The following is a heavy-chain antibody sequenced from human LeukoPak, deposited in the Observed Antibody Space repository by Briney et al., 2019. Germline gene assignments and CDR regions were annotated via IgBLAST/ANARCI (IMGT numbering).Heavy chain of an antibody. CDR1: GFTFSSYG. V-gene: IGHV3-33*06. J-gene: IGHJ4*02. Sequence: GGSLRLSCAASGFTFSSYGMYWVRRAPGKGLEWVAVIWYDGSNKYYADSVKGRFTISRDNSKNTLYLQMNSLRAEDTAVYYCAKDPTTEPFVWGQGTLVTVSS. D-gene: IGHD4-17*01. CDR3: AKDPTTEPFV. CDR2: IWYDGSNK.